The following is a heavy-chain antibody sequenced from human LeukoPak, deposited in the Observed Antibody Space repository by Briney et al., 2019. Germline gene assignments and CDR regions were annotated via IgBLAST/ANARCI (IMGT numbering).Heavy chain of an antibody. Sequence: PSETLSLTCTVSGGSISSGGYYWSWIRQHPGKGLEWIGYIYYSGSTYYNPSLKSRVTISVDTSKNHFSLKLSSVTAADTAVYYCARAGLLLERGFDYWGQGTLVTVSS. CDR2: IYYSGST. CDR1: GGSISSGGYY. V-gene: IGHV4-31*03. CDR3: ARAGLLLERGFDY. D-gene: IGHD3-22*01. J-gene: IGHJ4*02.